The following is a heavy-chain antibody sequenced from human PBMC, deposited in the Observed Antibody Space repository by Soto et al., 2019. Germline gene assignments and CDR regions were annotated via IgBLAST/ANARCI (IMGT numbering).Heavy chain of an antibody. D-gene: IGHD2-15*01. CDR3: ARDLTIGPATPPRFENSGMDV. V-gene: IGHV1-18*01. CDR2: ISPYNGHT. J-gene: IGHJ6*02. Sequence: QVQLVQSPGAVKKPGASVKVSCKASGYSFNRYGITRVRRAPGQGLEWMGWISPYNGHTQFVERFQGRVTMTTDTSTTTAYMELRNLRSDDTVHYYCARDLTIGPATPPRFENSGMDVWGHGNTVIVSS. CDR1: GYSFNRYG.